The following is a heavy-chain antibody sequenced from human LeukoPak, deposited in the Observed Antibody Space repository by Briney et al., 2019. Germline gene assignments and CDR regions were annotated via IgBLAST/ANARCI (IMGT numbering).Heavy chain of an antibody. CDR1: GYTFTSYG. CDR3: ARDRDYGGNYKQIRFDY. D-gene: IGHD4-23*01. CDR2: ISAYNGNT. Sequence: GASVKVSCKASGYTFTSYGISWVRQAPGQGLEWMGWISAYNGNTNYAQKLQGRVTMTTDTSTSTAYMELRSLRSDDTAVYYCARDRDYGGNYKQIRFDYWGQGTLVTVSS. J-gene: IGHJ4*02. V-gene: IGHV1-18*01.